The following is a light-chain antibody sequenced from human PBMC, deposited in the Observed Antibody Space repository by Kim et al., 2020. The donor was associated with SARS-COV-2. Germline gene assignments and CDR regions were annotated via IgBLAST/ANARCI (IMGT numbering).Light chain of an antibody. V-gene: IGLV2-11*01. CDR2: DVI. CDR3: CSFAGYSYV. J-gene: IGLJ1*01. CDR1: SSNVGGYNY. Sequence: QPVLTQPRSVSGSPGQSVTISCTGTSSNVGGYNYVSWYQQRPGKAPRLMIYDVITRPSGVPDRFSGSKSGNTASLTISGLQAEDEADYYCCSFAGYSYVFGIGTKVTVL.